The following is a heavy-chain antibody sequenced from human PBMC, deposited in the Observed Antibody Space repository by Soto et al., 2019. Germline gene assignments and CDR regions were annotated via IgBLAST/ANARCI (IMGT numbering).Heavy chain of an antibody. CDR3: AGGRIAASPIPSAYYYYVMDV. CDR2: IRRNAYGGTT. D-gene: IGHD6-6*01. Sequence: LSPSCTTSGFTFGDYALSWVRQAPGKGLEWAGFIRRNAYGGTTDYAASVKGRFTISRDDSKSIAYLQMNSLRAEDTAVYYCAGGRIAASPIPSAYYYYVMDVWGQGTKVTVS. CDR1: GFTFGDYA. J-gene: IGHJ6*02. V-gene: IGHV3-49*04.